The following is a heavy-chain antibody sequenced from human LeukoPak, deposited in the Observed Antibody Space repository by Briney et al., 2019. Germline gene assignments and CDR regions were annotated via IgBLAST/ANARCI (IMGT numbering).Heavy chain of an antibody. D-gene: IGHD3-16*01. CDR2: ISSSGSTI. CDR3: AKVSTGGVYYYYMDV. CDR1: GFTFSSYN. Sequence: QPGGSLRLSCAASGFTFSSYNMNWVRQAPGKGLEWVSYISSSGSTIYYADSVKGRFTISRDNSKNTLYLQMNSLRAEDTAVYYCAKVSTGGVYYYYMDVWGKGTTVTVSS. J-gene: IGHJ6*03. V-gene: IGHV3-48*01.